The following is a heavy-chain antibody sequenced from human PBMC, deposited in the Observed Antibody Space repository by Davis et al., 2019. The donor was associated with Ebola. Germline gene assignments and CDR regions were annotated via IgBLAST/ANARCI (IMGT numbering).Heavy chain of an antibody. J-gene: IGHJ4*02. D-gene: IGHD6-13*01. Sequence: GESLKISCAASGFTFSSYSMNWVRQAPGKGLEWVASVCGGGGFTYYADSVKGRFTISRDNSKNTLYLQMNSLTAEDTATYYCAKGRNSIWYSEGYSDDWGQGTLVTVSS. CDR1: GFTFSSYS. V-gene: IGHV3-23*01. CDR3: AKGRNSIWYSEGYSDD. CDR2: VCGGGGFT.